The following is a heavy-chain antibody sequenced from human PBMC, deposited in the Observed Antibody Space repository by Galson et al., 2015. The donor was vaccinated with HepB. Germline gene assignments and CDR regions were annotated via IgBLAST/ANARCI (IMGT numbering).Heavy chain of an antibody. D-gene: IGHD2-15*01. CDR3: AKVPHSDHTNYFDY. V-gene: IGHV3-23*01. CDR1: GFTFDTYA. J-gene: IGHJ4*02. Sequence: SLRLSCAASGFTFDTYAMTWVRQAPGKGLEWVSSIFTGGGTTHYADSVKGRFTISRDNSKNTVYLQMNTLRAEDTAVYYCAKVPHSDHTNYFDYWGQGTLVTVSS. CDR2: IFTGGGTT.